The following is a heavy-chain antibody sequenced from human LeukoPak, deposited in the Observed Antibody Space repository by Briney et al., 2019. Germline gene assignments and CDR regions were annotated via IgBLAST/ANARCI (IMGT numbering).Heavy chain of an antibody. V-gene: IGHV4-4*07. D-gene: IGHD2-15*01. CDR3: ARVQGSFYGDYVDY. CDR1: GGSISSYY. Sequence: SETLSLTXTVSGGSISSYYWSWIRQTAGKGLEWLGRIYTSGSTNYNPSLKSRVTMSVDTSKNQFSLKLSSVTAADTAVYYCARVQGSFYGDYVDYWGQGTLVTVSS. J-gene: IGHJ4*02. CDR2: IYTSGST.